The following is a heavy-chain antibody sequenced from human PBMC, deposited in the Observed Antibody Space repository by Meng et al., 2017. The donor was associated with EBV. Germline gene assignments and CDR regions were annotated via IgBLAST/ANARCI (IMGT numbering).Heavy chain of an antibody. CDR2: LIPMSDAP. J-gene: IGHJ4*02. V-gene: IGHV1-69*01. D-gene: IGHD3-10*01. CDR3: ASESGRGFTPDY. CDR1: GGTFRSDA. Sequence: QGRWWQSGAEVKKPGSSVKVSCKTSGGTFRSDAVRWVRQAPGQGLEWMGGLIPMSDAPHYAQKFQGRVTMTADESTNTHYMDLSGLRFEDTAVYYCASESGRGFTPDYWGQGTLVTVSS.